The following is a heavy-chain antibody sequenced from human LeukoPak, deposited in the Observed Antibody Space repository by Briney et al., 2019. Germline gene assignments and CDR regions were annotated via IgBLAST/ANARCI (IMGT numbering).Heavy chain of an antibody. CDR3: ARRLQQNYYYYMDV. J-gene: IGHJ6*03. V-gene: IGHV1-2*02. D-gene: IGHD5-24*01. CDR1: GYTFTGYY. CDR2: INPNSGGT. Sequence: ASVKVSCKASGYTFTGYYMHWVRQAPGQGLEWMGWINPNSGGTNYAQKFQGRVTMTRDTSISTAYMELSRLRSDDTAVYYCARRLQQNYYYYMDVWGKGTTVTVSS.